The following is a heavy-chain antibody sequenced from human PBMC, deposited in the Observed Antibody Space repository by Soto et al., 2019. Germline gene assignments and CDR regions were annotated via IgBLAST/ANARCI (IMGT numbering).Heavy chain of an antibody. D-gene: IGHD3-10*01. CDR1: GGSISSYY. Sequence: SETLSLTCTVSGGSISSYYWGWIRQPPGKGLEWIGFIYNSGNTNYNPSLKSRVTISVDASKNQFSLKLSTVTAADTAVYYCARTSGTYYNLGAYYYYYYMDVWGKGTTVTVSS. J-gene: IGHJ6*03. CDR2: IYNSGNT. V-gene: IGHV4-59*01. CDR3: ARTSGTYYNLGAYYYYYYMDV.